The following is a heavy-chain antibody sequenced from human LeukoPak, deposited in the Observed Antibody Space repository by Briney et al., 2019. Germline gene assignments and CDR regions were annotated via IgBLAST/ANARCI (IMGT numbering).Heavy chain of an antibody. D-gene: IGHD2-21*02. CDR1: GYTFTSYY. CDR3: ARVGATGATADN. Sequence: ASVKVSCKASGYTFTSYYMHWVRQAPGQGLEWMGIINPNAGTTSYAQKFQGRVTVTRDTSTSTVYMELSSLRSEDTAVYFCARVGATGATADNWGQGTLVTVSS. V-gene: IGHV1-46*01. J-gene: IGHJ4*02. CDR2: INPNAGTT.